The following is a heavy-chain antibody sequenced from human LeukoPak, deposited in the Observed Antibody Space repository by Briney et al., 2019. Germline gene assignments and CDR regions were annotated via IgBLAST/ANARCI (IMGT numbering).Heavy chain of an antibody. CDR1: GGSISCGGYS. J-gene: IGHJ6*02. Sequence: SETLSLTCAVSGGSISCGGYSWSWIRQPPGKGLEWIGYIYHSGSTYSNPTLKSRVTISVDTSKNQFSLKLSSVTAADTAVYYCARDLGIQVTSRISYYYYYGMDVWGQGTTVTVSS. V-gene: IGHV4-30-2*05. D-gene: IGHD4-17*01. CDR2: IYHSGST. CDR3: ARDLGIQVTSRISYYYYYGMDV.